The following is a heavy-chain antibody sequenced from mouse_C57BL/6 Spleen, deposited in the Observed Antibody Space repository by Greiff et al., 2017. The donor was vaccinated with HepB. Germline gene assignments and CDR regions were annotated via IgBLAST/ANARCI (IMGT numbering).Heavy chain of an antibody. Sequence: VQLQQSGAELVRPGASVTLSCKASGYTFTDYEMHWVKQTPVHGLEWIGAIDPETGGTAYNQKFKGKAILTADKSSSTAYMELRSLTSEDSAVYYCTRGDYGNYGGGYFDYWGQGTTLTVSS. D-gene: IGHD2-1*01. CDR1: GYTFTDYE. J-gene: IGHJ2*01. CDR2: IDPETGGT. V-gene: IGHV1-15*01. CDR3: TRGDYGNYGGGYFDY.